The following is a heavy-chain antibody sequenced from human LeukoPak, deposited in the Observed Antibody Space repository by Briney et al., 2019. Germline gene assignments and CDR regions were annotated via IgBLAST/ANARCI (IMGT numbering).Heavy chain of an antibody. CDR1: GFTFSSYA. D-gene: IGHD5-18*01. V-gene: IGHV3-30-3*01. CDR2: ISYDGSNT. Sequence: PGGSLRLSCAASGFTFSSYAMSWVRQAPGKGLEWVALISYDGSNTYYSHSVKGRFTISRDNSKNTLCLQMNSLRPEDTAVYYCARDNGYSNGHAFDSWGQGTLVTVSS. J-gene: IGHJ4*02. CDR3: ARDNGYSNGHAFDS.